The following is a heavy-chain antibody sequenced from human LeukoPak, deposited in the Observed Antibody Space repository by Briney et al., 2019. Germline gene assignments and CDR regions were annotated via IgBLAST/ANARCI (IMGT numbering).Heavy chain of an antibody. CDR2: INWSGDNT. CDR3: ARDLISNWSNLAY. Sequence: PGGSLRLPCEDSGFTFADYGLSWVRQAPGKGPQCVAGINWSGDNTFYAGSVKGRFTISRDNSKKTLYLQMNNLRGEDTATYYFARDLISNWSNLAYWGQGTLVTVSS. J-gene: IGHJ4*02. V-gene: IGHV3-20*04. CDR1: GFTFADYG. D-gene: IGHD6-13*01.